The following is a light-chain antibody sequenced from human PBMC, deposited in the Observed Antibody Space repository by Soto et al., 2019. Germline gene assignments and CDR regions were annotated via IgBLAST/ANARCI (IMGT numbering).Light chain of an antibody. J-gene: IGKJ3*01. CDR2: YAS. CDR3: QHYSNWPPT. V-gene: IGKV3-15*01. CDR1: ESVHRN. Sequence: EVVMTQSPATLSVSPGERVTLSCRASESVHRNLAWYQQKPGQGPSLLIYYASTRATGVPDRFTGSGSGPEFTLTIRRLQSEDFGVYHCQHYSNWPPTFGPGTKVEIK.